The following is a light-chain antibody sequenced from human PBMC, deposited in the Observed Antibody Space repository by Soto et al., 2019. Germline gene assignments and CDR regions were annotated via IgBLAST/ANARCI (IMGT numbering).Light chain of an antibody. Sequence: QSVLTQPASVSGSPGQSITISCIGTSSDIGGYNYVSWYQQHPGNAPKLMVFDVSDRPSGVSNHFSGSKSGNTASLTISGLQAEDEADYYCSSYTTSSFYVFGTGTKVTVL. CDR2: DVS. V-gene: IGLV2-14*03. CDR1: SSDIGGYNY. J-gene: IGLJ1*01. CDR3: SSYTTSSFYV.